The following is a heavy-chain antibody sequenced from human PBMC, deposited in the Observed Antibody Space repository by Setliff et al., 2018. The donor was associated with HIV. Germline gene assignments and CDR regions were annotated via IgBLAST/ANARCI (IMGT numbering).Heavy chain of an antibody. J-gene: IGHJ4*02. CDR1: GYSFTSYW. Sequence: GESLKISCKGSGYSFTSYWIGWVRQMPGKGLEWMGIIYPGDSDTRYSPSFQGQVTISADKSTRTAYLQWSSLRASDTAIYYCARHGGEDNANPKGPFDSWGQGTQVTVSS. D-gene: IGHD3-16*01. CDR2: IYPGDSDT. V-gene: IGHV5-51*01. CDR3: ARHGGEDNANPKGPFDS.